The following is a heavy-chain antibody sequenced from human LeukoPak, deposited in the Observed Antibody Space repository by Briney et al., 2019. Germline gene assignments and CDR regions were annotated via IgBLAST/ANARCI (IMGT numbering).Heavy chain of an antibody. CDR2: ISGSGGST. D-gene: IGHD5-24*01. CDR1: GFTFSSYA. J-gene: IGHJ4*02. V-gene: IGHV3-23*01. CDR3: AKGLEQMACSLDC. Sequence: KTGGSLRLSCAASGFTFSSYAMSWVRQAPGKGLEWVSAISGSGGSTYYADSVKGRFTISRDNAKNSLFLQMNSLRVEDTAVYYCAKGLEQMACSLDCWGQGTLVTVSS.